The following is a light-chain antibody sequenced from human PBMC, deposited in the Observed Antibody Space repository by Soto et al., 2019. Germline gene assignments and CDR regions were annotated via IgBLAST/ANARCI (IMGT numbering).Light chain of an antibody. CDR3: QVWDSDTDHLV. Sequence: SYELTQPPSVSVAPGKTARIACGGDNIKSHSVHWYQQRPGQAPVLVIYYDSDRPSGIPERFSGSNSGNTATLTISRVEAADEADYYCQVWDSDTDHLVFGGGTQLTVL. CDR1: NIKSHS. J-gene: IGLJ7*01. CDR2: YDS. V-gene: IGLV3-21*04.